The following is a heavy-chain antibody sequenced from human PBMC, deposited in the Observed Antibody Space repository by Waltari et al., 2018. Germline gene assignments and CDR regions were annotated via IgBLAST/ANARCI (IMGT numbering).Heavy chain of an antibody. Sequence: DVVLVESGGGLVKPGGSLRLSCAASGFPFSLYTMIWVRQAPGKGPECVASISSESTYIYYADSVRGRFTVSRDNAKNLVSLQMNTLGAEDSGLYFCARKPDYIDYWGQGTLVTVSS. J-gene: IGHJ4*02. D-gene: IGHD3-10*01. CDR3: ARKPDYIDY. CDR1: GFPFSLYT. V-gene: IGHV3-21*04. CDR2: ISSESTYI.